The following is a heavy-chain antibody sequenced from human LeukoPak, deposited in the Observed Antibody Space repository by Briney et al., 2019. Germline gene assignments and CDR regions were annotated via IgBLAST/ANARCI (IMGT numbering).Heavy chain of an antibody. V-gene: IGHV3-21*01. CDR2: ISSSSSYI. D-gene: IGHD6-19*01. CDR3: ARDPVAEDYFDY. CDR1: GFTFSSYS. Sequence: GGSLRFSCAASGFTFSSYSMNWVRQAPGKGLEWVSSISSSSSYIYYADSVKGRFTISRDNAKNSLYLQMNSLRAEDTAVYYCARDPVAEDYFDYWGQGTLVTVSS. J-gene: IGHJ4*02.